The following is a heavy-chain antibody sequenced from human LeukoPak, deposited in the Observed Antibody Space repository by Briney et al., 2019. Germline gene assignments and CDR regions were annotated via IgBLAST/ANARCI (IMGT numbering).Heavy chain of an antibody. CDR1: GGSISRYY. CDR3: ARDGGDAEYFQH. Sequence: SETLSLTCTVSGGSISRYYWSWIRQPPRKGLEWVGYIYYSGSTNYNPSLKSLVTITVDTSKTQFSLKLSFVTAADTALYYCARDGGDAEYFQHWGQGTLVTVSS. CDR2: IYYSGST. D-gene: IGHD2-21*02. J-gene: IGHJ1*01. V-gene: IGHV4-59*01.